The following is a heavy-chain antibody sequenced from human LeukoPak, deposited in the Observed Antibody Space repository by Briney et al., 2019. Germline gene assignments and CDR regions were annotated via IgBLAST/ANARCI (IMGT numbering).Heavy chain of an antibody. CDR1: GYTLTSFG. J-gene: IGHJ6*03. CDR3: ARDFDHFYMDV. Sequence: ASVTVSCKASGYTLTSFGISWVRQAPGQGLEWMGWISAYNGNTNYAQKLQGRVTMTTDTSTSTAYMELRSLRSDDTAVYYCARDFDHFYMDVWGKGTTVTVSS. V-gene: IGHV1-18*01. CDR2: ISAYNGNT.